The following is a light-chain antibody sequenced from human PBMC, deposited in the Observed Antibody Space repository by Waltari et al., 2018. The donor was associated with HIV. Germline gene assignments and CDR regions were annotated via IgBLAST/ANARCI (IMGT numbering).Light chain of an antibody. V-gene: IGKV1-39*01. CDR2: ATS. Sequence: DIQMTQSPTSLSASVADTVTINCRASQHTGFNVNWYQYKIGRAPRLLIAATSNLQSGVPSRFSGRGFGTRFCRTISGPQADDFAQYFCQQSYDLPYTFGQGTRV. CDR3: QQSYDLPYT. J-gene: IGKJ2*01. CDR1: QHTGFN.